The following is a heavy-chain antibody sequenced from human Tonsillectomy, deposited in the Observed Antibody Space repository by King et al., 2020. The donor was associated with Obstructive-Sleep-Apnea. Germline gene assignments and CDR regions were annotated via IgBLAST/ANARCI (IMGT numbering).Heavy chain of an antibody. V-gene: IGHV4-39*07. CDR3: ARLDIEYSYQYGMDV. CDR1: GASISSSSYY. CDR2: INYSGTT. D-gene: IGHD2-2*03. Sequence: LQLQESGPGLVKPSETLSLTCTVFGASISSSSYYWGWIRQPPGKGLEWIGSINYSGTTYYNPSLMSRVPISVDPSKNQLSLRLTSVTAADTAVYYCARLDIEYSYQYGMDVWGQGTTVTVSS. J-gene: IGHJ6*02.